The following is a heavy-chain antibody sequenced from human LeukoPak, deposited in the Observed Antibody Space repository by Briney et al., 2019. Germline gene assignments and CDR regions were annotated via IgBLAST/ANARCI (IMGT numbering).Heavy chain of an antibody. CDR2: IRYDGSNE. CDR1: GFSFSGYG. CDR3: AKSSLFHGSLYDY. J-gene: IGHJ4*02. D-gene: IGHD6-13*01. Sequence: GGSLRLSCAASGFSFSGYGMHWVRQAPGKGLEWVAFIRYDGSNEYYADSVKGRFTISRDKSKNTLSLQMNGLRVEDTAVYYCAKSSLFHGSLYDYWGQGTLVTVSS. V-gene: IGHV3-30*02.